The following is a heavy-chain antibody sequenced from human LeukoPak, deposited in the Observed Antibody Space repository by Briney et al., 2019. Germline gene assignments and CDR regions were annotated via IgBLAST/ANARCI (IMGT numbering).Heavy chain of an antibody. CDR3: AKVAVAAYQDYYYYMDV. J-gene: IGHJ6*03. D-gene: IGHD6-19*01. V-gene: IGHV3-23*01. CDR1: GFTFSSYA. CDR2: ISGSGGST. Sequence: PGGSLRLSCAASGFTFSSYAMGWVRQAPGKGLEWVSAISGSGGSTYYADSVKGRFTISRDNSKNTLYLQMNSLRAEDTAVYYCAKVAVAAYQDYYYYMDVWGRGTTVTVSS.